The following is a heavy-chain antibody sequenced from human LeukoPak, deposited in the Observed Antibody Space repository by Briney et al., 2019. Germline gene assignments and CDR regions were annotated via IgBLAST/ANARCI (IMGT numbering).Heavy chain of an antibody. Sequence: SETLSLTCTVSGGPISSYYWSWIRQPAGKGLEWIGRIYTSGSTNYNPSLKSRVTMSIDTSKNQFSLMLTSVTAADTATYYCARETSLAGFASGLGFNYWGQGILVTVSS. CDR3: ARETSLAGFASGLGFNY. V-gene: IGHV4-4*07. J-gene: IGHJ4*02. D-gene: IGHD6-19*01. CDR1: GGPISSYY. CDR2: IYTSGST.